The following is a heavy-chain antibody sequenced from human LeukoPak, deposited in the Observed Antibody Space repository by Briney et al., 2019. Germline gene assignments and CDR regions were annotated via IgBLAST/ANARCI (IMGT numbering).Heavy chain of an antibody. Sequence: RTSETLPLTCTVSGGSISSGGYYWSWIRQPPGKGLEWIGYIYYSGSTNYNPSLKSRVTISVDTSKNQFSLKLSSVTAADTAVYYCARFSSGYSHPPGAFDIWGQGTMVTVSS. D-gene: IGHD3-22*01. V-gene: IGHV4-61*08. CDR3: ARFSSGYSHPPGAFDI. J-gene: IGHJ3*02. CDR2: IYYSGST. CDR1: GGSISSGGYY.